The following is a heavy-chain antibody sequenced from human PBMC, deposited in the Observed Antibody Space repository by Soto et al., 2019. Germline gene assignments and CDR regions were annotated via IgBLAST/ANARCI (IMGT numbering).Heavy chain of an antibody. J-gene: IGHJ4*02. CDR1: GGSISSSSYY. V-gene: IGHV4-39*01. CDR2: IYYSGTT. Sequence: QLQESGPGLVKPSETLSLTCSVSGGSISSSSYYWGWIRQPPGKGLEWIGNIYYSGTTYYNPSLKSRVTISVDMSKTQFYLKLSSLTAADTAMFYCARCFYDSSGFDSWGQGTLVTVSS. D-gene: IGHD3-22*01. CDR3: ARCFYDSSGFDS.